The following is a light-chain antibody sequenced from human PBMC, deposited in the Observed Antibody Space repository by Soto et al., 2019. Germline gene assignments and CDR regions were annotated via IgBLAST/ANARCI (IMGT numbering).Light chain of an antibody. CDR3: QQRSNPIT. V-gene: IGKV3-11*01. J-gene: IGKJ5*01. CDR2: DAS. CDR1: QSVSSY. Sequence: VLTQSPGTLSLSPGERATLSCRASQSVSSYLAWYQQKPGQAPRLLIYDASNRATGIPARFSGSGSGTDFTLTISSLEPEDFAVYYCQQRSNPITFGQGTRLEIK.